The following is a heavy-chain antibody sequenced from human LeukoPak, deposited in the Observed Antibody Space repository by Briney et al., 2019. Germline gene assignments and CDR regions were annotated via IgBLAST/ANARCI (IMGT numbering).Heavy chain of an antibody. CDR2: ISYDGSNK. V-gene: IGHV3-30-3*01. CDR3: AGSQWLGGDAFDI. Sequence: HPGGSLRLSCAASGFTFSSYWMSWVRQAPGKGLEWVAVISYDGSNKYYADSVKGRFTVSRDNSKNTLYLQMNSLRAEDTAVYYCAGSQWLGGDAFDIWGQGTMVTVSS. J-gene: IGHJ3*02. CDR1: GFTFSSYW. D-gene: IGHD6-19*01.